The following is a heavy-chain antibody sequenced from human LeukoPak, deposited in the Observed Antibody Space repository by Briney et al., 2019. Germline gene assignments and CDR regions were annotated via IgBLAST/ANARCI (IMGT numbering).Heavy chain of an antibody. CDR1: GFTFDDYA. D-gene: IGHD3-16*01. CDR3: AKDISAWFGXDLXHXXXYDY. CDR2: ISWNSGSI. V-gene: IGHV3-9*01. Sequence: GRSLRLSCAASGFTFDDYAMHWVRQAPGKGLEWVSGISWNSGSIGYADSVKGRFTISRDNAKNSLYLQMNSLRAEDTALYYCAKDISAWFGXDLXHXXXYDYWGQGTXVTVSS. J-gene: IGHJ4*02.